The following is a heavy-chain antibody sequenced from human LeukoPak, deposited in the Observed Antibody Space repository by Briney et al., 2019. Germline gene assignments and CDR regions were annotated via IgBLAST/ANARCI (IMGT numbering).Heavy chain of an antibody. V-gene: IGHV3-11*04. CDR1: GFTFSDYY. J-gene: IGHJ6*03. D-gene: IGHD1-26*01. CDR2: ISSGGGTR. CDR3: ARDPYSGSYSDYYYYYMDV. Sequence: PGGSLRLSCAASGFTFSDYYMNWIRQAPGKGLEWVSYISSGGGTRSYADSVKGRFTISRDNAKNSLYLQMNSLRAEDTAVYYCARDPYSGSYSDYYYYYMDVWGKGTTVTVSS.